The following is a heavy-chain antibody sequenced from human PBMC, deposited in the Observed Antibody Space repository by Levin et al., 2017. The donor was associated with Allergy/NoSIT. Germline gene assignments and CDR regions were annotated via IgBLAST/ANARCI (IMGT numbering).Heavy chain of an antibody. Sequence: GSLRLSCTVSGGSISTYYWSWIRQPPGKGLEWIAYVHYSGTTNYNPSLKSRVTISVDTSENQFSLKLSSVTAADTALYYCARHRHWNDNRFNWFDPWGQGTLVTVSS. J-gene: IGHJ5*02. CDR2: VHYSGTT. V-gene: IGHV4-59*08. D-gene: IGHD1-1*01. CDR3: ARHRHWNDNRFNWFDP. CDR1: GGSISTYY.